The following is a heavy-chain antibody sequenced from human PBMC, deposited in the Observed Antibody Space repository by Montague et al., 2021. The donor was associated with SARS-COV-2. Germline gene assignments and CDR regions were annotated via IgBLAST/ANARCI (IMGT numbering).Heavy chain of an antibody. D-gene: IGHD6-19*01. J-gene: IGHJ4*02. CDR3: AKDPVPVAGRYFDY. Sequence: SLRLSCAASGFTFNNYAMNWVRQAPGKGLEWVSVIASGGRSTFYXDSXKGRFTISRDNSKDTLYLQMYSLRPEDTAIYYYAKDPVPVAGRYFDYWGQGALVTVSS. CDR1: GFTFNNYA. CDR2: IASGGRST. V-gene: IGHV3-23*03.